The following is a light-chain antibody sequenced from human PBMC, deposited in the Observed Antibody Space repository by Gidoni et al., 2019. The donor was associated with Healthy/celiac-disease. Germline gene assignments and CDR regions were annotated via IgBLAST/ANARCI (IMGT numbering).Light chain of an antibody. CDR1: QSVSSSY. J-gene: IGKJ4*01. CDR3: QQYGSSPLT. CDR2: GAS. Sequence: ELVLTQSPGTLSLSPGERATLSCRASQSVSSSYLAWYQQKPGKAPRLLIYGASSRATGIPDRFSGSGSGTDFTRTISRLEPEDFAVYYCQQYGSSPLTFGGGTKVEIK. V-gene: IGKV3-20*01.